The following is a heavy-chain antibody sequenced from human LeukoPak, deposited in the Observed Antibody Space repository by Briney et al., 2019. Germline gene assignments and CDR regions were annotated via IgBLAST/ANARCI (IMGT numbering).Heavy chain of an antibody. CDR2: ISSSSSYI. CDR3: ARTNPRAWFDP. Sequence: GGSLRPSCAASGFTFSSYSMNWVRQAPGKGLEWVSSISSSSSYIYYADSVKGRFTISRDNAKNSLYLQMNSLRAEDTAVYYCARTNPRAWFDPWGQGTLVTVSS. V-gene: IGHV3-21*01. CDR1: GFTFSSYS. J-gene: IGHJ5*02.